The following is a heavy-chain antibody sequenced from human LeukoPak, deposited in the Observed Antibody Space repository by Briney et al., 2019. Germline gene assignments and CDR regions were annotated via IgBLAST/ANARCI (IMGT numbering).Heavy chain of an antibody. CDR1: GFTFSNFA. CDR2: ISPDGNLQ. D-gene: IGHD3-3*01. J-gene: IGHJ4*02. Sequence: GGSLRLSCAASGFTFSNFAMHWVRQAPGKGLEWMTLISPDGNLQSYADSVKGRFTISRDNSRNTLFLQMSSLRPEDTAVYYCARGSGYFDHWGQGTLVAVSS. CDR3: ARGSGYFDH. V-gene: IGHV3-30*04.